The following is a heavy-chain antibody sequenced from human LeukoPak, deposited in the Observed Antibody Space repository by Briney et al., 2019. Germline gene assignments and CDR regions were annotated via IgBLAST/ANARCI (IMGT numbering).Heavy chain of an antibody. J-gene: IGHJ4*02. D-gene: IGHD1-14*01. Sequence: NPSQTLSLTCTVSGGSISSGDYYWSWIRQPPGKGLEWIGYIYYSGSTYYNPSLKSRVTISVDTSKNQFSLKLSSVTAADTAVYYCARVVAAEPYYFDYWGQGTLVTVPS. CDR2: IYYSGST. V-gene: IGHV4-30-4*01. CDR1: GGSISSGDYY. CDR3: ARVVAAEPYYFDY.